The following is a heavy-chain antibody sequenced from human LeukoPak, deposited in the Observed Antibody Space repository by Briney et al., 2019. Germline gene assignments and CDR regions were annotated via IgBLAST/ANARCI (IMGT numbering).Heavy chain of an antibody. D-gene: IGHD3-3*01. Sequence: SETLSLTRTVSGYSISSGYYWGWIRQPPGKGLEWIGSIYHSGSTYYNPSLKSRVTISVDTSKNQFSLKLSSVTAADTAVYYCASQRSTIFGVVIIKSYFDYWGQGTLVTVSS. CDR1: GYSISSGYY. CDR3: ASQRSTIFGVVIIKSYFDY. V-gene: IGHV4-38-2*02. J-gene: IGHJ4*02. CDR2: IYHSGST.